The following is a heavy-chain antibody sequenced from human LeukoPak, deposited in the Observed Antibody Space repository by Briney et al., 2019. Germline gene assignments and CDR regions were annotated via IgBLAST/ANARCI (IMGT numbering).Heavy chain of an antibody. CDR1: GFTFSNYW. J-gene: IGHJ4*02. Sequence: GGSLRLSCAASGFTFSNYWMIWVRQAPGKGLEWVANIKQDGSEKYYVDSVKGRFTISRDNAKNSLYLQMNSLRAEDTAVYYCATQGSTVTTWDYWGQGTLVTVSS. CDR2: IKQDGSEK. CDR3: ATQGSTVTTWDY. V-gene: IGHV3-7*01. D-gene: IGHD4-17*01.